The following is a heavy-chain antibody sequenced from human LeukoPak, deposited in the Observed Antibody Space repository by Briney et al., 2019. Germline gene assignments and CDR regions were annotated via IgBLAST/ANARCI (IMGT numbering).Heavy chain of an antibody. CDR1: GYTFSSYG. V-gene: IGHV3-30*18. CDR2: ILHDGSNE. Sequence: GGSLRLSCAASGYTFSSYGMHWVGQAPGKGLEWVAVILHDGSNEYYADSVKGRFTISRDNSKNTLYLQMNSLRAEDTAVYYCAKGPSPFEYWSQGTLVTVSS. J-gene: IGHJ4*02. CDR3: AKGPSPFEY.